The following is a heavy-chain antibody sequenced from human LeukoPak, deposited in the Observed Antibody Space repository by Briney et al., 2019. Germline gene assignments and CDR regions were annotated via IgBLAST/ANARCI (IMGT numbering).Heavy chain of an antibody. Sequence: GASVKVSCKASGYTLTNSYMHWVRQPPGQGLEWMGMIDPSDSSTNYAQKFQGRVTMTRDTSTSTVYMELSSLRSEDTAVYYCARDRGENWFDPWGQGTLVTVSS. CDR2: IDPSDSST. CDR1: GYTLTNSY. V-gene: IGHV1-46*01. CDR3: ARDRGENWFDP. J-gene: IGHJ5*02.